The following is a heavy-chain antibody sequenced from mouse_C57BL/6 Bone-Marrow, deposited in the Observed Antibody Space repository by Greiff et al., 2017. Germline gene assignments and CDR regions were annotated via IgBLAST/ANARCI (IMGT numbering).Heavy chain of an antibody. D-gene: IGHD2-4*01. J-gene: IGHJ1*03. CDR2: FYPGRGSI. CDR3: ARHGPRFYYNYDGYFDV. V-gene: IGHV1-62-2*01. CDR1: GYTFTEYT. Sequence: QVHVKQSGAELVKPGASVKLSCKASGYTFTEYTINWVKQRSGQGLEWIGWFYPGRGSIKYNEKFKDKATLTADKSSSPVDMELSSMTSADSAVYFCARHGPRFYYNYDGYFDVWGTGTTVTVSS.